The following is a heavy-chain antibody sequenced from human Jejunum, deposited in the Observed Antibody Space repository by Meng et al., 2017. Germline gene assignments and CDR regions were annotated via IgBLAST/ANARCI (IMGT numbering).Heavy chain of an antibody. CDR1: GYTFNNYA. CDR3: ARLPRYSGAYYAFDI. CDR2: ISTFTTQT. Sequence: QVQRVQSGAEVKEPGAARKGACKASGYTFNNYAITWGRQAPGQGLEWVGWISTFTTQTGSAQKFQGRVTVTADRTTDTAYLELTSLRLDDTALYYCARLPRYSGAYYAFDIWGQGTMVTVSS. V-gene: IGHV1-18*01. D-gene: IGHD1-26*01. J-gene: IGHJ3*02.